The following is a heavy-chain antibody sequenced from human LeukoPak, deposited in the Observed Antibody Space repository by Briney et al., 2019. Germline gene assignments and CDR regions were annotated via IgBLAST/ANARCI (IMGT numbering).Heavy chain of an antibody. CDR2: ISGSGGNT. CDR3: AKKYSTGLDP. CDR1: GFTFSDYY. Sequence: GGALRLSCAASGFTFSDYYMNWLREAPGKGLEGVSDISGSGGNTYYAHSVKGRFTIPRDNSKNTLYLQMNSLRAEDTAVYYCAKKYSTGLDPWGQGTLVTVSS. J-gene: IGHJ5*02. D-gene: IGHD1-26*01. V-gene: IGHV3-23*01.